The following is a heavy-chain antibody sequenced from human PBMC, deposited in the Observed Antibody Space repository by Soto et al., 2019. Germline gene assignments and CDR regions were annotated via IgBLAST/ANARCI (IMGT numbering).Heavy chain of an antibody. D-gene: IGHD3-9*01. CDR3: ARVSATGTRWFDS. Sequence: QVQLQESGPGLVKPSETLSLTCTVSGASINSGAYYWSWIRQLPGKGLEWIGYINYRGTTYFHPSLKRRVAISRDTSQNQFSLRVISMTAADTAVYFCARVSATGTRWFDSWGQGTLVTVSS. CDR2: INYRGTT. J-gene: IGHJ5*01. CDR1: GASINSGAYY. V-gene: IGHV4-31*03.